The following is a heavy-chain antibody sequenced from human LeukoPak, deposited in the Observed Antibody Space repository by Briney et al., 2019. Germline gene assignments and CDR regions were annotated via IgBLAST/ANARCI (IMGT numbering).Heavy chain of an antibody. Sequence: PGRSLRLSCAASGFTFSSYAMHWVRQAPGKGLEWVAVISYDGSNKYYADSVKGRFTISRDNSKNTLYLQMNSLRAEDTAVYYCARDSRDFWSGNDYWGQGTLVTVSS. J-gene: IGHJ4*02. CDR1: GFTFSSYA. D-gene: IGHD3-3*01. V-gene: IGHV3-30-3*01. CDR2: ISYDGSNK. CDR3: ARDSRDFWSGNDY.